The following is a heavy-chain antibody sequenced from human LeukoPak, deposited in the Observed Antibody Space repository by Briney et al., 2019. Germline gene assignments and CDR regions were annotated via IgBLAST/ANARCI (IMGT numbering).Heavy chain of an antibody. D-gene: IGHD6-19*01. V-gene: IGHV4-4*07. J-gene: IGHJ5*02. CDR2: IYTSGST. CDR1: GGSINSYY. Sequence: LSETLSLTCTVSGGSINSYYWSWIRQTAGKGLEWIVRIYTSGSTNYNPSLKSRVTMSVGTSKNQFSLKLSSVTAADTAVYYCARSNGWFGWFDPWGQGTLVTVSS. CDR3: ARSNGWFGWFDP.